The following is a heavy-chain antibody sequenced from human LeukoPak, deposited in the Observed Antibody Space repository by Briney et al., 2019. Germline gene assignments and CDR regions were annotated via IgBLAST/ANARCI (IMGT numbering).Heavy chain of an antibody. J-gene: IGHJ4*02. V-gene: IGHV3-30*03. D-gene: IGHD3-22*01. CDR2: ISYDGSNK. CDR1: GFTFSSYG. Sequence: LAGRSLRLSCAASGFTFSSYGMHWVRQAPGKGLEWVAVISYDGSNKYYADSVKGRFTISRDNSKNTLYLQMNSLRAEDTAVYYCAREGSRVVVNPFDYWGQGTLVTVSS. CDR3: AREGSRVVVNPFDY.